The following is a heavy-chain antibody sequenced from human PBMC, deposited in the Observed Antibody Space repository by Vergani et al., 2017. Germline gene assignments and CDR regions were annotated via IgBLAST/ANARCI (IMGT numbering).Heavy chain of an antibody. Sequence: EVQLVESGGGLVKPGGSLRLSCAASGFTFSSYSMNWVRQAPGKGLEWVSSISSSSSYIYYADSVKGRFTISRDNAKNSLYLQMNSLRAEDTAVYYCARPYITMVRGATYYFDYWGQGTLVTVSS. J-gene: IGHJ4*02. V-gene: IGHV3-21*01. CDR2: ISSSSSYI. D-gene: IGHD3-10*01. CDR1: GFTFSSYS. CDR3: ARPYITMVRGATYYFDY.